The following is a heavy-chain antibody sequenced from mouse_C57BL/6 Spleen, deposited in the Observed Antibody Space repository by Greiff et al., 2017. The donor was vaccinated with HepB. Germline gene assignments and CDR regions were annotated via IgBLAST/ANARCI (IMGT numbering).Heavy chain of an antibody. D-gene: IGHD2-4*01. CDR2: IYPGNSDT. J-gene: IGHJ1*03. CDR1: GYTFTSYW. V-gene: IGHV1-5*01. Sequence: VQLKQSGTVLARPGASVKMSCKTSGYTFTSYWMHWVKQRPGQGLEWIGAIYPGNSDTSYNQKFKGKAKLTAVTSASTAYMELSSLTNEDSAVYYCTPSDYDYGYWYFDVWGTGTTVTVSS. CDR3: TPSDYDYGYWYFDV.